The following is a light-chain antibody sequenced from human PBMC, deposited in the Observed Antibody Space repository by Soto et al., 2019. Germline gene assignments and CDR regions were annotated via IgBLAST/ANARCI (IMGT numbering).Light chain of an antibody. J-gene: IGLJ2*01. V-gene: IGLV1-51*01. CDR1: SSNIGNNY. CDR2: DND. Sequence: QSVLTQPPSVSAAPGQKVTISCSGSSSNIGNNYVSWYQQLPGTAPKLLIYDNDKRPSGIPDRFSGSKSGTSATLGITGLQTQDVAGYYHGTWDGSLNTHIFGGGTKLTVL. CDR3: GTWDGSLNTHI.